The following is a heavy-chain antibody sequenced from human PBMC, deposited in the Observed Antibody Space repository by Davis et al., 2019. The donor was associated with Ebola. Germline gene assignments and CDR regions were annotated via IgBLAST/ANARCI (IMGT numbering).Heavy chain of an antibody. CDR1: GGTFNNYV. V-gene: IGHV1-69*13. CDR2: LIPIFGSA. D-gene: IGHD3-16*01. CDR3: ARKRQGGEWHFDS. Sequence: AASVKVSCKASGGTFNNYVVNWVRQAPGQGLEWLGGLIPIFGSATYAYRFQDRVTITADESTNTAYMELSSLASEDTAVYYCARKRQGGEWHFDSWGQGTLVTVAS. J-gene: IGHJ4*02.